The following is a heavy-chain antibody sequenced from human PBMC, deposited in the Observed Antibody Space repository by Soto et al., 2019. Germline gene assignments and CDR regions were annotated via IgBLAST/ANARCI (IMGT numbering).Heavy chain of an antibody. CDR1: CCSILNCDFY. Sequence: SGTLSLTCTFSCCSILNCDFYWTWVRPPPWKWLEWIGEINYIGSTNYNPSLKSRVTISVDTSKNQFSLKLSSVTSADTAVYYCARATWIQLWDFDYWGQGTLVTVSS. V-gene: IGHV4-30-4*01. CDR3: ARATWIQLWDFDY. D-gene: IGHD5-18*01. CDR2: INYIGST. J-gene: IGHJ4*02.